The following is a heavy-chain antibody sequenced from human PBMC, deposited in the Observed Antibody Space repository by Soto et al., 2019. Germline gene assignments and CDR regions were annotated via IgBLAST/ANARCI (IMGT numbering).Heavy chain of an antibody. D-gene: IGHD4-17*01. V-gene: IGHV3-23*01. CDR2: ISGSGGST. Sequence: GGSLRLSCAASGFTFSSYAMSWVRQAPGKGLEWVSAISGSGGSTYHADSVKGRFTISRDNSKNTLYLQMNSLRAEDTAVYYCAKAHDYGDYAPGYWGQGTLVTVSS. CDR3: AKAHDYGDYAPGY. CDR1: GFTFSSYA. J-gene: IGHJ4*02.